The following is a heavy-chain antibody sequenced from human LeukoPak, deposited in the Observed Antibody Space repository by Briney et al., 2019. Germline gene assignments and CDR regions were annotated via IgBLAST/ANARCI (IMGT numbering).Heavy chain of an antibody. Sequence: GGSLRLSCSASGFTFSTYYMHWVRQAPGKGLEYVSAISNNGGSTYYTDYVKGRFTISRDNSKNTLYLQMSSLRVEDTAVYYCVKRWGKTPEVDYWGQGTLVTVSS. J-gene: IGHJ4*02. V-gene: IGHV3-64D*06. D-gene: IGHD3-16*01. CDR2: ISNNGGST. CDR1: GFTFSTYY. CDR3: VKRWGKTPEVDY.